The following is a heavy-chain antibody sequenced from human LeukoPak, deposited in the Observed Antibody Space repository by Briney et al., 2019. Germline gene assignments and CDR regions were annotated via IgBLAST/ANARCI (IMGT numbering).Heavy chain of an antibody. J-gene: IGHJ4*02. V-gene: IGHV6-1*01. CDR1: GDSVSSNSAA. D-gene: IGHD6-13*01. CDR3: ARGLAAAYGRFDY. Sequence: SQTLSLTCAICGDSVSSNSAAWNWIRQSPARGPEWLGRRYYRSKLYNDYAVSVKSRITINPDTSKNQFSPQLNSVTPEDTAVNYCARGLAAAYGRFDYWGQGTLVTVSS. CDR2: RYYRSKLYN.